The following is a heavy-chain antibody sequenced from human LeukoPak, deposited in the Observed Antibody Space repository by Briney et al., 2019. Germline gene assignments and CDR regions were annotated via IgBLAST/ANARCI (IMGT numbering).Heavy chain of an antibody. Sequence: ASVKVSCKASGYTFTSYGISWVRQAPGQRLEWMGWINTNTGNPTYAQGFTGRFVFSLDTSVSTAYLQISSLKAEDTAVYYCARRLGEFLFDYWGQGTLVTVSS. CDR2: INTNTGNP. CDR3: ARRLGEFLFDY. V-gene: IGHV7-4-1*02. D-gene: IGHD3-10*01. CDR1: GYTFTSYG. J-gene: IGHJ4*02.